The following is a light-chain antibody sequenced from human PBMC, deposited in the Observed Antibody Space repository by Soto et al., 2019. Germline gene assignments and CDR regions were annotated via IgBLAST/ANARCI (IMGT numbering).Light chain of an antibody. CDR2: EVG. Sequence: QSVLTQPPSASGSPGQSVSISCSGGSSDVGGSKYVSWYQQHPGKAPKLIIYEVGNRPSGVSYRFSGSKSGNTASLTISGLQAEDEADYYCNSYTSSSTHVFGTGTKVTVL. CDR3: NSYTSSSTHV. CDR1: SSDVGGSKY. J-gene: IGLJ1*01. V-gene: IGLV2-14*01.